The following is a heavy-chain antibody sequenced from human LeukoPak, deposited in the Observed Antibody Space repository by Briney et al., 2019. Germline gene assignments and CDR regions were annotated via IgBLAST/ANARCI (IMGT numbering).Heavy chain of an antibody. CDR1: GVTVSSSH. Sequence: GGSLRLSCAASGVTVSSSHMTWVRQAVGKGLEWVSFIYSGGDTSYADSVKGRFTISRDNSKNTLYLQMNSLRAEDTAVYYCAKSDGGSGSYYRKYFDFWGQGTLVTVSS. J-gene: IGHJ4*02. CDR2: IYSGGDT. CDR3: AKSDGGSGSYYRKYFDF. V-gene: IGHV3-53*01. D-gene: IGHD3-10*01.